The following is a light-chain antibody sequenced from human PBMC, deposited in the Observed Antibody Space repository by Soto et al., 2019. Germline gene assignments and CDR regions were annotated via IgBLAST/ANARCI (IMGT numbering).Light chain of an antibody. Sequence: DIQMTQSPSSVSASVGDRVTITCRVSQGISSWLAGYQQKPGKAPKLLIYAASSLESGAPSRFRGSRYGTDFTLTISSLQPEDFATYYCQQANSFPRTFGPGTKVDI. CDR1: QGISSW. CDR2: AAS. J-gene: IGKJ3*01. V-gene: IGKV1-12*01. CDR3: QQANSFPRT.